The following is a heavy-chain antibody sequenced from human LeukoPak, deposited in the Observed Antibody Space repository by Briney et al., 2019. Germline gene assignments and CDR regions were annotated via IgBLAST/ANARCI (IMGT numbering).Heavy chain of an antibody. V-gene: IGHV4-59*01. J-gene: IGHJ4*02. Sequence: SETLSPTCTVAAGSISSYYWSWIRQPPGKVLEWNGYIYYSGSTNYNPSLKSRVTISVDTSKNQFSLKLSSVTAADTAVYYCARASKWPTFDCWGQGTLVTVSS. CDR2: IYYSGST. CDR1: AGSISSYY. CDR3: ARASKWPTFDC. D-gene: IGHD5-12*01.